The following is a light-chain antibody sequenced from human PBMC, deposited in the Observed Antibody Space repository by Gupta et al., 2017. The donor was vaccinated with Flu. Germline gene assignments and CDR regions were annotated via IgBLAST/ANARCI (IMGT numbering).Light chain of an antibody. J-gene: IGLJ2*01. V-gene: IGLV3-9*01. CDR2: RDS. CDR1: SIGSKD. Sequence: LGKKSTITCGGNSIGSKDVHWYQQKPGQAPFLFFYRDSSRPSGPAGRFAGSYSGNTAILPIRGHEEGDAAYYYHSEEASSNRLVFGGGTKVTVL. CDR3: SEEASSNRLV.